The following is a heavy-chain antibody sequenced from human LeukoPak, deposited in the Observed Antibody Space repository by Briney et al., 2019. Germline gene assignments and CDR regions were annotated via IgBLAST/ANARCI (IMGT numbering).Heavy chain of an antibody. J-gene: IGHJ4*02. CDR2: ISAYNGNT. Sequence: ASVKVSCKASGYTFTSYGVSWVRQAPGQGLEWMGWISAYNGNTNYAQKLQGRVTMTTDTSTSTAYMELRSLRSDDTAVYYCARDEKRYSYCNEFDYWGQGTLVTVSS. D-gene: IGHD5-18*01. V-gene: IGHV1-18*01. CDR3: ARDEKRYSYCNEFDY. CDR1: GYTFTSYG.